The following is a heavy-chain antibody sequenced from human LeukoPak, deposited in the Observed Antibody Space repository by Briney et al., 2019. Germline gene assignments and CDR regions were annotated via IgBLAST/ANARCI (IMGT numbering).Heavy chain of an antibody. Sequence: PSETLSLTCTVSGYSVSNGYYWDWIRQPPGKGLEWIGSIYYSGSTYYNPSLKSRVTISVDKSKNQFSLKLSSVTATDTAVYYCAREVPSQPGTGVFDYWGQGTLVTVSS. CDR1: GYSVSNGYY. CDR2: IYYSGST. D-gene: IGHD2-2*01. CDR3: AREVPSQPGTGVFDY. V-gene: IGHV4-38-2*02. J-gene: IGHJ4*02.